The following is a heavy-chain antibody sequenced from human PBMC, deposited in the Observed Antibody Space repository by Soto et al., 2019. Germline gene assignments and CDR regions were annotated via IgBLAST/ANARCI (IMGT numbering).Heavy chain of an antibody. CDR1: GFTFSSYS. D-gene: IGHD6-13*01. V-gene: IGHV3-21*01. Sequence: EVQLAESGGGLVKPGGSLRLSCAASGFTFSSYSMNWVRQAPGKGLEWVSSISSSSSYIYYADSVKGRFTISRDNAKNSLYLQMNSLRAEDTAVYYCARARTAAAPNNWFDPWGQGTLVTVSS. CDR3: ARARTAAAPNNWFDP. CDR2: ISSSSSYI. J-gene: IGHJ5*02.